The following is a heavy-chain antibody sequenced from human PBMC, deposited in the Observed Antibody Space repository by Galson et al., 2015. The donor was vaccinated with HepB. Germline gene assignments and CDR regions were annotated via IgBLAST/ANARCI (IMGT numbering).Heavy chain of an antibody. V-gene: IGHV3-48*04. D-gene: IGHD6-19*01. CDR2: ISSSSTI. CDR1: GFTFSSYS. Sequence: SLRLSCAASGFTFSSYSMNWVRQAPGKGLEWVSYISSSSTIYYADSVKGRFTISRDNAKNSLYLQMNSLRAEDTAVYYCARDARIAVAGISGMDVWGQGTTVTVSS. J-gene: IGHJ6*02. CDR3: ARDARIAVAGISGMDV.